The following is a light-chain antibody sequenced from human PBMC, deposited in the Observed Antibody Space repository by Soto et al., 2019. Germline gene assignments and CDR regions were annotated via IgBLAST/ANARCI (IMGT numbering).Light chain of an antibody. Sequence: QSALTQPASVSGSPGQSITISCTGTNSDVGAYNYVSWYQQHPGKAPKLLISDVSHRPSGVSNRFSGSKFGNTASLTISGLQAEDDADYYCSSYTTSTIVVFGGGTKLTVL. CDR3: SSYTTSTIVV. J-gene: IGLJ2*01. V-gene: IGLV2-14*01. CDR2: DVS. CDR1: NSDVGAYNY.